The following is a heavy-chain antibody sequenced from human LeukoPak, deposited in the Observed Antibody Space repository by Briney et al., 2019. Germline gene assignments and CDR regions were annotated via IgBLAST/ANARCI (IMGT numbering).Heavy chain of an antibody. Sequence: GASVKVSCKASGYTFTGYYMHWVRQAPGQGLEWMGWINPNSGGTNYAQKFQGRVTMTRDTSISTAYMELSRLRSDDTAVYYCARGPPARGYCSSTSCYHWFDPWGQGTLVTVSS. CDR3: ARGPPARGYCSSTSCYHWFDP. CDR1: GYTFTGYY. J-gene: IGHJ5*02. D-gene: IGHD2-2*01. CDR2: INPNSGGT. V-gene: IGHV1-2*02.